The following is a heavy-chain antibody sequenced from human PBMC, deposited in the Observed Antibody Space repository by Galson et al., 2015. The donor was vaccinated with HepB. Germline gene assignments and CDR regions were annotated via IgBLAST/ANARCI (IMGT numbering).Heavy chain of an antibody. D-gene: IGHD1-26*01. CDR2: ISWNSGSI. Sequence: SLRLSCAASGFTFDDYAMHWVRQAPGKGLEWVLGISWNSGSIGYADSVKGRFTISRDNAKNSLYLQMNSLRAEDTVLYYRAKAQGSWYGMDVWGQGATVTVSS. J-gene: IGHJ6*02. V-gene: IGHV3-9*01. CDR1: GFTFDDYA. CDR3: AKAQGSWYGMDV.